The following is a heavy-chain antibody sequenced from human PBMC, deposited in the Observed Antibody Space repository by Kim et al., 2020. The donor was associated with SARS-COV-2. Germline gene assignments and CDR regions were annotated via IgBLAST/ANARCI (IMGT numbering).Heavy chain of an antibody. CDR2: ISWNSGSI. Sequence: GGSLRLSCAASGFTFDDYAMHWVRQAPGKGLEWVSGISWNSGSIGYADSVKGRFTISRDNAKNSLYLQMNSLRAEDTALYYCAKGGSDIVVVPAAGDSYFDYWGQGTLVTVSS. V-gene: IGHV3-9*01. CDR3: AKGGSDIVVVPAAGDSYFDY. J-gene: IGHJ4*02. D-gene: IGHD2-2*01. CDR1: GFTFDDYA.